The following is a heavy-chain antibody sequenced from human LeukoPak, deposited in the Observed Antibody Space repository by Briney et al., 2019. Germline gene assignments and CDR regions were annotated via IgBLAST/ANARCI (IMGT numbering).Heavy chain of an antibody. CDR3: ARESPSYDSNGFDY. V-gene: IGHV1-46*01. CDR1: GYTFSSYY. CDR2: INPSGGTT. D-gene: IGHD3-22*01. J-gene: IGHJ4*02. Sequence: GASVKVSCKASGYTFSSYYTHWVRQAPGQGLECMGIINPSGGTTNYAQKFQGRVTMTRDMSTSTVYMELSSLRSEDTAVYYCARESPSYDSNGFDYWGQGTLVTVSS.